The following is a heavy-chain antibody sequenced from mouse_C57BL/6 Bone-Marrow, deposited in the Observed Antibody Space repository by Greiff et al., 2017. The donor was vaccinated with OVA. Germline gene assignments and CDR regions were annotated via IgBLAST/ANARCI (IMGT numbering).Heavy chain of an antibody. CDR1: GFSLTSYG. Sequence: VKLQESGPGLVQPSQSLSITCTVSGFSLTSYGVHWVRQSPGKGLEWLGVIWSGGSTDYNAAFISRLSISKDNSKSQVFFKMNSLQADDTAIYYCARGEGYGNYGAYWGQGTLVTVSA. CDR2: IWSGGST. D-gene: IGHD2-1*01. V-gene: IGHV2-2*01. J-gene: IGHJ3*01. CDR3: ARGEGYGNYGAY.